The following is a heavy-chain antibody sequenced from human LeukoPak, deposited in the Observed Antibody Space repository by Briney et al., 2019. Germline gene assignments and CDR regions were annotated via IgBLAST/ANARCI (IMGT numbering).Heavy chain of an antibody. Sequence: PGGSLRLSCAASGFPFSNYAMHWVRQAPGKGLAWVALISYEGSNKYYADSVKGRFTISRDNAKNSLYLQMNSLRAEDTAVYYCARLGRYGDYGPSYYGMDVWGQGTTVTVSS. CDR2: ISYEGSNK. CDR3: ARLGRYGDYGPSYYGMDV. V-gene: IGHV3-30-3*01. CDR1: GFPFSNYA. D-gene: IGHD4-17*01. J-gene: IGHJ6*02.